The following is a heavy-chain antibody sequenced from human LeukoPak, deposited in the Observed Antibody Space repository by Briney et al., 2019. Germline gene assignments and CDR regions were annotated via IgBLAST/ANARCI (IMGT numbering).Heavy chain of an antibody. Sequence: SETQSLTCAVYGGSFSGYYWSWIRQPPGKGQEWIGEINHSGSTNYNPSLKSRVTISVDTSKNQFSLKLSTVTAADTAVYYCARGRIAARPFDYWGQGTLVTVSS. CDR3: ARGRIAARPFDY. CDR2: INHSGST. V-gene: IGHV4-34*01. CDR1: GGSFSGYY. J-gene: IGHJ4*02. D-gene: IGHD6-6*01.